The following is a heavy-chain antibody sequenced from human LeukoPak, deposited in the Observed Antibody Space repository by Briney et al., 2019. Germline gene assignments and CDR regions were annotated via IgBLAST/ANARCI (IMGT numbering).Heavy chain of an antibody. Sequence: SETLSLTCAVYGGSFSGYYWSWIRQPPGKGLEWIGETNHSGSTNYNPPLKSRVTISVDTSKNQFSLKLSSVTAADTAVYYCARGNMVRGVRFDYWGQGTLVTVSS. V-gene: IGHV4-34*01. D-gene: IGHD3-10*01. CDR3: ARGNMVRGVRFDY. CDR1: GGSFSGYY. CDR2: TNHSGST. J-gene: IGHJ4*02.